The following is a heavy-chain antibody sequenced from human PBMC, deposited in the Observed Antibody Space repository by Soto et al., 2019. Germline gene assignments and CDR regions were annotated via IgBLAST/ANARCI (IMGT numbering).Heavy chain of an antibody. CDR1: GFTFSSYG. CDR2: IWYDGSNK. J-gene: IGHJ3*02. D-gene: IGHD2-21*01. V-gene: IGHV3-33*01. CDR3: ARWIAGDAFDI. Sequence: GGSLRLSCAASGFTFSSYGMHWVRQAPGKGLEWVAVIWYDGSNKYYADSVKGRFTISRDNSKNTLYLQMNSLRAEDTAVYYCARWIAGDAFDIWGQGTMVTVSS.